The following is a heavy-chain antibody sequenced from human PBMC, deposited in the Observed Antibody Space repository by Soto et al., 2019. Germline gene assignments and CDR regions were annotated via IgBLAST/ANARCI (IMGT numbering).Heavy chain of an antibody. J-gene: IGHJ4*02. CDR2: ISYDGNNK. Sequence: GGSLRLSCAASGFMFSSYWMHWVRQAPGKGLQWLAVISYDGNNKYYADSVEGRFTISRDNSKNTVYLQMNSLRLEDTAVYYCARGPSYSDSYFDHWGQGTLVTVSS. V-gene: IGHV3-30*03. CDR1: GFMFSSYW. D-gene: IGHD4-17*01. CDR3: ARGPSYSDSYFDH.